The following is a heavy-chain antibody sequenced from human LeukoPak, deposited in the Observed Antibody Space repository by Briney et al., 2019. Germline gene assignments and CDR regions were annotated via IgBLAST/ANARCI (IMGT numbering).Heavy chain of an antibody. D-gene: IGHD5-12*01. V-gene: IGHV4-4*09. CDR1: GGSISSYY. CDR2: IYTSGST. Sequence: SETLSLTCTVSGGSISSYYWSWIRQPPGKGLEWIGYIYTSGSTNYNPSLKSRVTISADTSKNQFSLKLSSVTAADTAVYYCARLFSGYDSSWFDPWGQGTLVTVSS. CDR3: ARLFSGYDSSWFDP. J-gene: IGHJ5*02.